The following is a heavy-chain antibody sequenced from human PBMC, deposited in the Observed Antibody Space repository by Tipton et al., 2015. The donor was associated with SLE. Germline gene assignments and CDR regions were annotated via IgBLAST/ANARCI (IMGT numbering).Heavy chain of an antibody. Sequence: TLSLTCSVSGVSISTYYWSWIRQPPGKGLEWIGYMYYSGSTTYNPSLKSRVTISVDTSKNQFSLKLSSVTAADTAVYYCARGYSGSYYYYYYMDVWGKGTTVTVSS. CDR1: GVSISTYY. CDR3: ARGYSGSYYYYYYMDV. V-gene: IGHV4-59*01. CDR2: MYYSGST. J-gene: IGHJ6*03. D-gene: IGHD1-26*01.